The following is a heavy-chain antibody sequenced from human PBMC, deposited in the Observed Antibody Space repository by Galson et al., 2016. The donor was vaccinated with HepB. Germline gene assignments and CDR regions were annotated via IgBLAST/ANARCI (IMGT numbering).Heavy chain of an antibody. Sequence: SLRLSCAASGFTFSSYAMHWVRQAPGKGLEWVAVISYDGSNKYNADSVKGRFTISRDNSKNTLYLQMNSLRAEDTAVYYCARGSSSWRYYYYYSMDVWGQGTTVTVSS. V-gene: IGHV3-30-3*01. CDR2: ISYDGSNK. D-gene: IGHD6-13*01. CDR3: ARGSSSWRYYYYYSMDV. J-gene: IGHJ6*02. CDR1: GFTFSSYA.